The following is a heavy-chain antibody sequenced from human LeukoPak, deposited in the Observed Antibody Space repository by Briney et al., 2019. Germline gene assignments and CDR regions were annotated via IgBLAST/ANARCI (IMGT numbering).Heavy chain of an antibody. V-gene: IGHV4-59*01. J-gene: IGHJ5*02. CDR1: GGSISSYY. Sequence: SETLSLTCTVSGGSISSYYWSWIRQPPGKGLEWIGYIYYTGSTNYNPSLKSRVTISVDTSKNQFSLKRSSLTAADTAVYYCARQTSANWFDPWGQGTLVTVSS. CDR3: ARQTSANWFDP. CDR2: IYYTGST.